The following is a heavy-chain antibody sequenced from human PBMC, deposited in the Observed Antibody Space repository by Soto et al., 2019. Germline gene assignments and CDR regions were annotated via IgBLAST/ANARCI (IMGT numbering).Heavy chain of an antibody. CDR2: IYWDDDK. Sequence: QITLKESGPTLVKPTQTLTLTCTFSGFSLSTSGVGVGWIRQAPGKALECLALIYWDDDKRYSPSLKSRLTITKDTSINQVVLTMTNMDPVDTATYYCAHRRAGSYPFDSWGQGTLVTVAS. V-gene: IGHV2-5*02. D-gene: IGHD3-10*01. J-gene: IGHJ4*02. CDR3: AHRRAGSYPFDS. CDR1: GFSLSTSGVG.